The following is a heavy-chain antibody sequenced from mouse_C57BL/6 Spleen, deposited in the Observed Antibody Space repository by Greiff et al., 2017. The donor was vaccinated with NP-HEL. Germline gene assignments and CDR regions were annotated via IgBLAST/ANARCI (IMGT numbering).Heavy chain of an antibody. J-gene: IGHJ4*01. CDR2: IYPRSGNT. CDR1: GYTFTSYG. Sequence: QVQLQQSGAELARPGASVKLSCKASGYTFTSYGISWVKQRTGQGLEWIGEIYPRSGNTYYNEKFKGKATLTVDKSSSTAYMQLSSLTSEDSAVYYCARGGYDAMDYWGQGTSVTVSS. V-gene: IGHV1-81*01. D-gene: IGHD1-1*02. CDR3: ARGGYDAMDY.